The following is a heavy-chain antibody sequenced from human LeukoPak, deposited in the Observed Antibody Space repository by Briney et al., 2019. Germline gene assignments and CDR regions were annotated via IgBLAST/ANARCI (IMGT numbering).Heavy chain of an antibody. D-gene: IGHD2-2*01. CDR3: ASSIVYCSSTSCYFN. J-gene: IGHJ4*02. Sequence: ASVKVSCKASGCTFTGYFMHWVRQAPGQELEWMGWINPNSGGTNYAQKFQGRVTMTRDTSISTAYMELSRLRSDDTAVYYCASSIVYCSSTSCYFNWGQGTLVTVSS. V-gene: IGHV1-2*02. CDR1: GCTFTGYF. CDR2: INPNSGGT.